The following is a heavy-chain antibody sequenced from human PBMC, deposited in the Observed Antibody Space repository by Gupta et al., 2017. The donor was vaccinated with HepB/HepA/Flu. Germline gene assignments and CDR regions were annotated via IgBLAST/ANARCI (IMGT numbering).Heavy chain of an antibody. CDR2: IYYSGKT. V-gene: IGHV4-39*01. CDR3: ARNATLVVGAFDI. J-gene: IGHJ3*02. D-gene: IGHD2-21*01. CDR1: GGYFSNYDYS. Sequence: QLQLQESGPGLLKPSETLSLTCTVSGGYFSNYDYSWGWIRQPPGKGLEWIGTIYYSGKTYYSPSLKSRITISADSSKNQFSLQLKSVTAADTALYYCARNATLVVGAFDIWGQGTMVTVSS.